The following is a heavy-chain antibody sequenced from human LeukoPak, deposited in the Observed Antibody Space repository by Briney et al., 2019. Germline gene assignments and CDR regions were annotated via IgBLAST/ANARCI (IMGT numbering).Heavy chain of an antibody. D-gene: IGHD5-18*01. J-gene: IGHJ4*02. CDR3: AAGEDTAMVY. CDR2: IVVGSGNT. CDR1: GFTFTSST. Sequence: GTSVKVSCKASGFTFTSSTIQWVRQARGQRLEWVGWIVVGSGNTNYAQKFQDTVTITRDMSTGTAYMELSSLRSEDTAVYYCAAGEDTAMVYWAQGTLVTVPS. V-gene: IGHV1-58*02.